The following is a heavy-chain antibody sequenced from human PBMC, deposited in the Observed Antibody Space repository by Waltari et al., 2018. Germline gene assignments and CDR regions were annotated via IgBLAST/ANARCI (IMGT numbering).Heavy chain of an antibody. D-gene: IGHD1-26*01. Sequence: EVQVVESGGGLVQPGESLRLSCAASGFTFSSSWMSWVRQPPGKGREWVAKIKYDGSEEYYVDSVKGRFTISRDNAKNSLYLQMNSLRVEDTAVYYCARDPERGALDYWGQGTLVAVSS. J-gene: IGHJ4*02. CDR1: GFTFSSSW. CDR3: ARDPERGALDY. CDR2: IKYDGSEE. V-gene: IGHV3-7*01.